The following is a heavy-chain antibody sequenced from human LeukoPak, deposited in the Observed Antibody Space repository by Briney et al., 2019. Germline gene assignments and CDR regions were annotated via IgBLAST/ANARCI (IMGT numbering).Heavy chain of an antibody. CDR1: GFTFTSHW. D-gene: IGHD3-22*01. CDR2: INEDGREK. CDR3: AKEYDSSGYYYVETDY. J-gene: IGHJ4*02. Sequence: GGSLRLSCEASGFTFTSHWMSWVRQVPGKGLEWVAKINEDGREKYYVDSVKGRFTISRDNAKNSLSLQMNSLRAEDTAVYYCAKEYDSSGYYYVETDYWGQGTLVTVSS. V-gene: IGHV3-7*03.